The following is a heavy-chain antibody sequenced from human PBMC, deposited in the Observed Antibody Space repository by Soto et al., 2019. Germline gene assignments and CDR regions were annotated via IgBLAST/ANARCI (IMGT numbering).Heavy chain of an antibody. CDR1: GYTXTRHY. V-gene: IGHV1-2*02. CDR3: VRGRSGQIVVFY. D-gene: IGHD1-26*01. Sequence: GXSXKVSFKASGYTXTRHYSHLVRQAPEQGPEWMGEIGPESGATRYAQRFQGRVTMTRDMYITTVYMELNNLSPYDTAVYYCVRGRSGQIVVFYWGQGTPGTVSS. J-gene: IGHJ4*02. CDR2: IGPESGAT.